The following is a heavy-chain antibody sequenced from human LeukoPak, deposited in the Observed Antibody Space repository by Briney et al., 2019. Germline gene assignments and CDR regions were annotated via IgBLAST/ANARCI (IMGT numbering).Heavy chain of an antibody. CDR2: IYYSGST. J-gene: IGHJ3*02. V-gene: IGHV4-39*01. Sequence: PSETLSLTCTVSGGSISSSSYYWGWIRQPPGKGLEWIGSIYYSGSTHYNPSLKSRVTISVDTSKNQFSLKLSSVTAADTAVYYCASFFTVFDAFDIWGQGTMVTVSS. D-gene: IGHD4-17*01. CDR3: ASFFTVFDAFDI. CDR1: GGSISSSSYY.